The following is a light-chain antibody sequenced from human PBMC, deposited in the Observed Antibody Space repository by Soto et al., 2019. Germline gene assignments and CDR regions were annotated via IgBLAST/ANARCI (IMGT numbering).Light chain of an antibody. Sequence: QSVLTQPPSASGTPGQWVTISCSRSTSNVSDNRVNWLQQLPGTAPTLLIYLNRQRPSDVPDRFCGCNTDTSASLAISGLQPEDEADYYCSVWDDSQSAWVFGGGTKLTVL. CDR3: SVWDDSQSAWV. V-gene: IGLV1-44*01. CDR1: TSNVSDNR. CDR2: LNR. J-gene: IGLJ3*02.